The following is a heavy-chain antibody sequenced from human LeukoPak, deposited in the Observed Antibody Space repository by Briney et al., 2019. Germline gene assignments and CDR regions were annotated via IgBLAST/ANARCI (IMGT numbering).Heavy chain of an antibody. D-gene: IGHD1-26*01. CDR2: IIPIIGTA. Sequence: ASVKVSCKASGGTFSSYAISWVRQAPGQGLEWMGGIIPIIGTANYAQKFQGRVTITADESTSTAYMELSSLRSEDTAVYYCARDPGGGMGGLAFTLGYWGQGTLVTVSS. CDR3: ARDPGGGMGGLAFTLGY. CDR1: GGTFSSYA. J-gene: IGHJ4*02. V-gene: IGHV1-69*13.